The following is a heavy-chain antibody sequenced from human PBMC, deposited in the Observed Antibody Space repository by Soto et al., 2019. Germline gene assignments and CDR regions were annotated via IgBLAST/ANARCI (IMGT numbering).Heavy chain of an antibody. Sequence: PGGSLRLSCVASGFTFSSYSMNWVRQAPGKGLEWVSYISSSSSTIYYADSVKGRFTISRDNAKNSLYLQMNSLRDEDTAVYYCARDILPITIFGVVINYGMDVWGQGTTVTVSS. J-gene: IGHJ6*02. V-gene: IGHV3-48*02. CDR3: ARDILPITIFGVVINYGMDV. CDR2: ISSSSSTI. D-gene: IGHD3-3*01. CDR1: GFTFSSYS.